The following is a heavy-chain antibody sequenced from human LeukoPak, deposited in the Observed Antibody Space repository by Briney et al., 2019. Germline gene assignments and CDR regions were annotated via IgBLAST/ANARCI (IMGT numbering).Heavy chain of an antibody. CDR2: ISTSSSYI. J-gene: IGHJ4*02. CDR1: GFTFSSNN. V-gene: IGHV3-21*01. Sequence: GGSLRLSCAASGFTFSSNNMNWVRQAPGKGLEWVSSISTSSSYIYFADSVKGRFTISRDNAKKSLYLQMISLRAEDTAVYYCARGAEGIAATDSNFDYWGQGTLVTVSS. D-gene: IGHD6-13*01. CDR3: ARGAEGIAATDSNFDY.